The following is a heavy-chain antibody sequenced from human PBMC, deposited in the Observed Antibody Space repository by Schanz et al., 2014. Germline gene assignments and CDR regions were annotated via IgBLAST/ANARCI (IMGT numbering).Heavy chain of an antibody. CDR2: INGYNAHT. V-gene: IGHV1-18*01. CDR1: GYTFTIYA. J-gene: IGHJ4*02. CDR3: ARDRDQWDGNFCDF. Sequence: QVQLVQSGSELKKPGASVKVSCKASGYTFTIYAMNWVRQAPGQGLEWMGWINGYNAHTNYAQKFQGRVTMTTDTSTSTVYMELRSLRSDDTAVYYCARDRDQWDGNFCDFWGQGTLVTVSS. D-gene: IGHD1-26*01.